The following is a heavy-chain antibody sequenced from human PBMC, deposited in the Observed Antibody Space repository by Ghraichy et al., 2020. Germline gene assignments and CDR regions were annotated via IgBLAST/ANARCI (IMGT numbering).Heavy chain of an antibody. V-gene: IGHV4-34*01. CDR1: AGSFSGYY. J-gene: IGHJ2*01. CDR3: AGRRAAPNDWFFDL. Sequence: SETLSLTCAVYAGSFSGYYWSWIRQPPGKGLEWIGEVNHGGSTNYSPSLKSRVIISVDTSKNQFSLKLSSLTAADTAVYYCAGRRAAPNDWFFDLWGRGTLVTVSS. CDR2: VNHGGST. D-gene: IGHD6-6*01.